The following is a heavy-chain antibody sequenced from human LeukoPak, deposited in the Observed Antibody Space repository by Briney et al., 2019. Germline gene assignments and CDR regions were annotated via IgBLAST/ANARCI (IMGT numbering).Heavy chain of an antibody. V-gene: IGHV3-48*04. Sequence: GGSLRLSCAASGFTFSSYSMNWVRQAPGKGLEWVSYISSSSGTIYYADSVKGRFTISRDNAKNSLYLQMNSLRAEDTAVYYCARGGDPDYWGQGTLVTVSS. D-gene: IGHD2-21*02. CDR2: ISSSSGTI. J-gene: IGHJ4*02. CDR1: GFTFSSYS. CDR3: ARGGDPDY.